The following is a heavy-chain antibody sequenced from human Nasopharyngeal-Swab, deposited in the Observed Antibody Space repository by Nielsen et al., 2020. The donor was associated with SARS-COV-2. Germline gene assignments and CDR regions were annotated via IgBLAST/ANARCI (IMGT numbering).Heavy chain of an antibody. J-gene: IGHJ4*02. Sequence: SETLSLTCTVSGGSISSYYWTWIRQPPGKGLECIGYISYSGSTNYNPSLKSRVTISVDTSKNQFSLKLSSVTAADTAVYYCTRRTLSSSGHYFDYWGQGTLVTVSS. CDR3: TRRTLSSSGHYFDY. CDR2: ISYSGST. V-gene: IGHV4-59*08. CDR1: GGSISSYY. D-gene: IGHD2-2*01.